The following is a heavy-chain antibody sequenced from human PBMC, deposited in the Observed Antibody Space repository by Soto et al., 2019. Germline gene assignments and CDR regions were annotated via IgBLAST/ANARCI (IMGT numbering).Heavy chain of an antibody. CDR3: AKDSSIAARPYDY. Sequence: PGGSPRLSCAASGFTFSSYAMSWARQAPRKGLEWVSAISGSGGSTHYADSVKGRFTISRDNSKNTLYLQMNSLRAEDTAVYYCAKDSSIAARPYDYWGQGTLVTVSS. D-gene: IGHD6-6*01. J-gene: IGHJ4*02. CDR2: ISGSGGST. CDR1: GFTFSSYA. V-gene: IGHV3-23*01.